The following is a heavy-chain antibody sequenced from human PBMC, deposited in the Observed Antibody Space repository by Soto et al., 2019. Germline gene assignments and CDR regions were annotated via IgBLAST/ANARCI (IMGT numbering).Heavy chain of an antibody. CDR3: AHRSGFEELLHFDY. V-gene: IGHV2-5*02. Sequence: GSGPTLVNPTQTLTLTCTFSGFSLSTYGVGVGWIRQPPGKALEWLALIYWDDDKRYSPSLRSRLTITKDTSKNQVVLTMTNMDPVDTATFYCAHRSGFEELLHFDYWGQGALVTVSS. D-gene: IGHD1-26*01. CDR1: GFSLSTYGVG. J-gene: IGHJ4*02. CDR2: IYWDDDK.